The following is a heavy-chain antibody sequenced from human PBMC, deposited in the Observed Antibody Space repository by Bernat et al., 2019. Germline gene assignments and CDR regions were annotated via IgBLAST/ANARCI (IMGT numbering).Heavy chain of an antibody. J-gene: IGHJ6*03. V-gene: IGHV3-64*02. CDR1: GFTFSTYG. Sequence: EVQLVESGEGLVQPGGSLRLSCAASGFTFSTYGMHWVRQAPGKGLEYVSAISSDGSRTYYADSVKGRFTISRDNSKNTLYLQMGSLRAEDMAVYFCARVRMSVSGPNYYYMDVWGKGTTVTVSS. CDR2: ISSDGSRT. D-gene: IGHD6-19*01. CDR3: ARVRMSVSGPNYYYMDV.